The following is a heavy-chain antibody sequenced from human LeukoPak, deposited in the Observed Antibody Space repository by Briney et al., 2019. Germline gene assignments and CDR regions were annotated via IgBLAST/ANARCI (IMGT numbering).Heavy chain of an antibody. J-gene: IGHJ4*02. CDR3: ARDISGSDGY. CDR2: IYSGGST. V-gene: IGHV3-53*01. Sequence: TGGSLRLSCAASGFTVSSNYMSWVRQAPGKGLEWVSVIYSGGSTCYADSVKGRFTISRDNSKNTLYLQMNSLRAEDTAVYYCARDISGSDGYWGQGTLVTVSS. D-gene: IGHD3-10*01. CDR1: GFTVSSNY.